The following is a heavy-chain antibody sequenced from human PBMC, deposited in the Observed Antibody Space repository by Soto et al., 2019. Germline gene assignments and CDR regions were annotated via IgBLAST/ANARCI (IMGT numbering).Heavy chain of an antibody. J-gene: IGHJ6*02. V-gene: IGHV1-69*13. CDR1: GGTFSSYA. D-gene: IGHD6-6*01. CDR3: AGSEEYSSSRRPYYYYYGMDV. CDR2: IIPIFGTA. Sequence: ASVKVSCKASGGTFSSYAISWVRQAPGQGLEWMGGIIPIFGTANYAQKFQGRVTITADESTSTAYMELSSLRSEDTAVYYCAGSEEYSSSRRPYYYYYGMDVWGQGTTVTVSS.